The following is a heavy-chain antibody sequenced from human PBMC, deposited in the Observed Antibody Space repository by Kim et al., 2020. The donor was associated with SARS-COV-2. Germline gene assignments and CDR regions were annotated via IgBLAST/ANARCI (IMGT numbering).Heavy chain of an antibody. D-gene: IGHD5-18*01. V-gene: IGHV1-69*02. Sequence: QKFQGRVTITADKSTSAAYMELSSLRSEDTAVYYCASVDTAIAGGGTFDYWGQGTLVTVSS. CDR3: ASVDTAIAGGGTFDY. J-gene: IGHJ4*02.